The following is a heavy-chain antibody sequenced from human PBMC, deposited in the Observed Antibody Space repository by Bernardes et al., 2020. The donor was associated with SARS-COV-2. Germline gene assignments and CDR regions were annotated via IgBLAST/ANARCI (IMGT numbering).Heavy chain of an antibody. CDR1: GFTFEDYT. CDR2: ISWDGSTT. V-gene: IGHV3-43*01. Sequence: GGSLRLSCAASGFTFEDYTMPWVRQVPGKGLEWVSLISWDGSTTNYADSVKGRFFISRDSSRNTLHLQMNSLRKEDTALYYCATERQSLTIFGVGHDAFDFWGQGTMVTVSS. CDR3: ATERQSLTIFGVGHDAFDF. D-gene: IGHD3-3*01. J-gene: IGHJ3*01.